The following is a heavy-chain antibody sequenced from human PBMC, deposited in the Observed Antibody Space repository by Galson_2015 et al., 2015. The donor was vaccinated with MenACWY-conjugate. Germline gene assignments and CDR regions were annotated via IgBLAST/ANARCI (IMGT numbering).Heavy chain of an antibody. V-gene: IGHV3-23*01. D-gene: IGHD6-19*01. CDR2: ISGSGSST. J-gene: IGHJ1*01. Sequence: SLRLSCAASGFTFSSYAMSWVRQAPGKGLEWVSAISGSGSSTYYADSVKGRFTISRDNSKNTLYLQMNSLRAEDTAVYYCAKAEAVEYFQHWGQGTLVTVSS. CDR3: AKAEAVEYFQH. CDR1: GFTFSSYA.